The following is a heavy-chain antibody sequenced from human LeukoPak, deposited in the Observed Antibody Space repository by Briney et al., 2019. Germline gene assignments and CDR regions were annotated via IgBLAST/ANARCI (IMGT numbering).Heavy chain of an antibody. J-gene: IGHJ4*02. D-gene: IGHD6-19*01. Sequence: PGESLKISCKGSGYSFTNYWIGWVRQMPGKGLEWMGIIYLGDSDTRYSPSFQGQVTISADKSISTAYLQWGSLKASDTAIYYCARSSSGWSFGYWGQGTLVTVSS. CDR2: IYLGDSDT. V-gene: IGHV5-51*01. CDR1: GYSFTNYW. CDR3: ARSSSGWSFGY.